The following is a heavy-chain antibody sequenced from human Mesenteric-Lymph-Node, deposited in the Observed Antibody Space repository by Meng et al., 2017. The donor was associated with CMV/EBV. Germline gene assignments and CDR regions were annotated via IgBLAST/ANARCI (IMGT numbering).Heavy chain of an antibody. CDR2: IYSGGST. Sequence: GESLKISCAASGFTFSDYYMSWVRQAPGKGLEWVSVIYSGGSTYYADSVKGRFTISRDNSKNTLYLQMNSLRAEDTAVYYCAKGNYGVVKYGMDVWGQGTTVTVSS. V-gene: IGHV3-53*01. CDR1: GFTFSDYY. CDR3: AKGNYGVVKYGMDV. D-gene: IGHD1-7*01. J-gene: IGHJ6*02.